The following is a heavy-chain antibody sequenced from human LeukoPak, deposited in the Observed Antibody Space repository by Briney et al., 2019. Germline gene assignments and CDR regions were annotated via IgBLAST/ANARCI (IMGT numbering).Heavy chain of an antibody. CDR1: GYTFTGYY. Sequence: ASVKVSCKASGYTFTGYYMHWVRPAPGQGLEWMGWINPNSGGTNYAQKFQGRVTMTRDTSISTAYMELSRLRSDDTAVYYCARVGTVTTTFDYWGQGTLVTVSS. CDR3: ARVGTVTTTFDY. CDR2: INPNSGGT. J-gene: IGHJ4*02. D-gene: IGHD4-11*01. V-gene: IGHV1-2*02.